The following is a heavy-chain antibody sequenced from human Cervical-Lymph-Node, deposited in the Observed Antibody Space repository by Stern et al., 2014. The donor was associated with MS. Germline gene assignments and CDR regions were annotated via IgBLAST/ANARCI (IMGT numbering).Heavy chain of an antibody. V-gene: IGHV3-23*04. CDR1: GFTFTSYA. CDR2: IVASGNRT. Sequence: EVKLVESGGALVQPGGSLRLSCVASGFTFTSYAINWVRQAPGKGLQWVSAIVASGNRTYYTDSVKGRFTISRDNSKNTVYLAMNSLSSEDTAIYFCALLATPTDYWGQGTLVTVSP. D-gene: IGHD2-15*01. CDR3: ALLATPTDY. J-gene: IGHJ4*02.